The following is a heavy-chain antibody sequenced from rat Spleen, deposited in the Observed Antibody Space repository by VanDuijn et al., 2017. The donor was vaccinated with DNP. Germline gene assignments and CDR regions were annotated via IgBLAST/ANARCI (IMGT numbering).Heavy chain of an antibody. J-gene: IGHJ1*01. CDR1: GFTFSTFP. CDR2: ISSGGTNT. V-gene: IGHV5-46*01. Sequence: EVQLLESGGGLVQPGRSMKLSCAASGFTFSTFPMAWVRQAPKKGLGWVAIISSGGTNTYYRDSVNGRFTISKHYTKSTLYLQIKRLKSEDTTTYYCARGSTSIYWDFDFWGPGTMVTVSS. CDR3: ARGSTSIYWDFDF.